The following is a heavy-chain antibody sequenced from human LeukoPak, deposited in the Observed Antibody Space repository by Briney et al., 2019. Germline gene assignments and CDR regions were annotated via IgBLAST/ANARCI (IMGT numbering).Heavy chain of an antibody. D-gene: IGHD1-26*01. CDR1: GFTFSSYW. V-gene: IGHV3-74*01. CDR2: INSDGSST. CDR3: ARASGSYPDNWFDP. J-gene: IGHJ5*02. Sequence: GGSLRLSCAASGFTFSSYWMHWVRQAPGKGVVWVSRINSDGSSTSYADSVKGRFTISRGNAKNSLYLQMNSLRAEDTAVYYCARASGSYPDNWFDPWGQGTLVTVSS.